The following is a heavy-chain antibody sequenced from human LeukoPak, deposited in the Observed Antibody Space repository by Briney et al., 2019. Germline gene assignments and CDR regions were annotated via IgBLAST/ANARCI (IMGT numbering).Heavy chain of an antibody. J-gene: IGHJ5*02. Sequence: SETLSLTCTVSGYSISSGYYWGWIRQPPGKGLEWIGSIYHSGSTYYNPSLKSRVTISADTSKDQFSLKLSYVTAADTAESYYSRSDYANWFDPWGQGALVTVSS. D-gene: IGHD4-17*01. CDR3: SRSDYANWFDP. CDR1: GYSISSGYY. CDR2: IYHSGST. V-gene: IGHV4-38-2*02.